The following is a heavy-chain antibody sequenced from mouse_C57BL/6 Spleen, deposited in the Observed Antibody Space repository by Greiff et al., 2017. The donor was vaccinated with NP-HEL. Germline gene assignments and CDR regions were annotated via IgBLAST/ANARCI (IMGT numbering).Heavy chain of an antibody. CDR3: ARSGIYYDYDGFAY. Sequence: EVQLQQSGPELVKPGDSVKISCKASGYSFTGYFMNWVMQSHGRSLEWIGRINPYNGETFYNQKFKGKATLTVDKSSSTAHMELRSLTSEDSAVYDCARSGIYYDYDGFAYWGQGTLVTVSA. V-gene: IGHV1-20*01. D-gene: IGHD2-4*01. CDR2: INPYNGET. J-gene: IGHJ3*01. CDR1: GYSFTGYF.